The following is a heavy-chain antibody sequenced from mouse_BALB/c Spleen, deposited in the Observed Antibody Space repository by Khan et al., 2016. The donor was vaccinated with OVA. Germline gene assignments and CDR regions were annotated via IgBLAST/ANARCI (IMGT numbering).Heavy chain of an antibody. J-gene: IGHJ4*01. D-gene: IGHD1-2*01. CDR3: DRQPCCHYNVKDY. Sequence: QVQLKESGPGLVAPSQSLSITCTISGFSLTNYGVHWVRQPPGKGLEWLGVIWTDGNTTYNSALKSRLTIIKDNSKSQVFLKMNSLQTDDTDIYFCDRQPCCHYNVKDYWGQGTSVTVSS. CDR1: GFSLTNYG. V-gene: IGHV2-6-1*01. CDR2: IWTDGNT.